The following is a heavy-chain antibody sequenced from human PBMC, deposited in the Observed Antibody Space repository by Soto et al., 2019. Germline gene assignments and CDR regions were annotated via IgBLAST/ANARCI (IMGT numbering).Heavy chain of an antibody. CDR2: INHSGST. CDR3: ARGVIAAAGTGYFDL. V-gene: IGHV4-34*01. Sequence: QVQLQQWGAGLLKPSETLSLTCAVYGGSFSGYYWSWIRQPPGKGLEWIGEINHSGSTNYNPSLRSRVTISVDTSKNQFSLKLSSVTAAAGAVYYCARGVIAAAGTGYFDLWGRGTLVTVSS. D-gene: IGHD6-13*01. CDR1: GGSFSGYY. J-gene: IGHJ2*01.